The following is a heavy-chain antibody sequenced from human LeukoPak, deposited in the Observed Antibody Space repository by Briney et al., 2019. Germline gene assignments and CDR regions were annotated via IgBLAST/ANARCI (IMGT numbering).Heavy chain of an antibody. CDR3: ARDSDSGYGPFAS. CDR2: IHSGGTT. Sequence: AGGSLRLSCAASGFTFSSYWMHWVRQAPGKGLEWVSVIHSGGTTNYADSVQGRFTISRDNSKTTVYLHMNSLRAEDTAVYYCARDSDSGYGPFASWGQGTLVTVSS. V-gene: IGHV3-53*01. CDR1: GFTFSSYW. D-gene: IGHD5-12*01. J-gene: IGHJ4*02.